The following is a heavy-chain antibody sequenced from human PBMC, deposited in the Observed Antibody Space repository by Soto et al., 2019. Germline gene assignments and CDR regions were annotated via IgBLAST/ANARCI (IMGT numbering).Heavy chain of an antibody. V-gene: IGHV4-59*01. CDR2: IYSSGIT. J-gene: IGHJ5*02. CDR3: ARDLTIGGFFDP. Sequence: QVQLQESGPGLVKPSETLSLTCTVSGVSFTSYYWTWIRQPPGKGPEWIGYIYSSGITNYNPSLKSRVTMAGDTSKNQFSLKLTSVTAADTAVYYCARDLTIGGFFDPWGQGTLVTVSS. D-gene: IGHD3-10*01. CDR1: GVSFTSYY.